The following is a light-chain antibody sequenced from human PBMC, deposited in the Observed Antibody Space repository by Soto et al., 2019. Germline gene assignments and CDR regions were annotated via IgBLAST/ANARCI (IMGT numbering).Light chain of an antibody. Sequence: QAVVTQPPSVSGAPGQRVTISCTGSSSNIGAGYDVHWYQQLPGTAPKLLIYGNNNRPSGVPDRFSGSKSGTSASLAITGLQAEDEADYYCQSVDSSLRGFVFGTGTKVTVL. CDR3: QSVDSSLRGFV. CDR2: GNN. V-gene: IGLV1-40*01. CDR1: SSNIGAGYD. J-gene: IGLJ1*01.